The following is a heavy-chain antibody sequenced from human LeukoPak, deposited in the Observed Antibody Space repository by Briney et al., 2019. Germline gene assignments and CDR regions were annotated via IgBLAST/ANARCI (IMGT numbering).Heavy chain of an antibody. D-gene: IGHD3/OR15-3a*01. Sequence: GGSLRLSCAASGFTFSSYGMHWVRQAPGKGLEWVAVIWYDGSNKYYADSVKGRFTISRDNAKNSLYLQMNSLKAEDTAVYYCARVYSVGLYYFDYWGQGTLVTVSS. V-gene: IGHV3-33*01. CDR1: GFTFSSYG. CDR3: ARVYSVGLYYFDY. J-gene: IGHJ4*02. CDR2: IWYDGSNK.